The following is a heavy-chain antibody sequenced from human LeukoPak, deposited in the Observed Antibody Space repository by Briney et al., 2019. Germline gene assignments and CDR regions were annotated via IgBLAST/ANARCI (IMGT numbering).Heavy chain of an antibody. CDR2: IHYTGGN. J-gene: IGHJ4*02. V-gene: IGHV4-59*01. D-gene: IGHD5-24*01. CDR3: ASVIADGYSEF. Sequence: PSETQSLTCTVSGGSISSYYWSWIRQPPGKGLEWIGYIHYTGGNNYNPSLKSRLTISLDTSNNQFSLRLSSVTAADTAVYYCASVIADGYSEFWGQGTLVTVSS. CDR1: GGSISSYY.